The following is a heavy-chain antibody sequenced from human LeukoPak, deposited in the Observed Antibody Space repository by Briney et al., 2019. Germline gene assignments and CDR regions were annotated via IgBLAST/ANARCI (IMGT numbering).Heavy chain of an antibody. J-gene: IGHJ4*02. CDR1: GFTFSNAW. D-gene: IGHD3-22*01. Sequence: GGSLRLSCAASGFTFSNAWMNWVRQAPGKGLEWVGRIKSKTDGGTTDYAAPVKGRFTISRDDSKNTLYLQMISLKTEDIAVYYCSTTYYYDSSEGYWGQGTLVTVSS. CDR3: STTYYYDSSEGY. V-gene: IGHV3-15*07. CDR2: IKSKTDGGTT.